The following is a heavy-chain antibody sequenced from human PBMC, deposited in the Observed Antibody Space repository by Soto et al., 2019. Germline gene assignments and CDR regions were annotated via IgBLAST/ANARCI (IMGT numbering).Heavy chain of an antibody. CDR2: IGTAGDT. Sequence: EVQLVESGGGLVQPGGSLRRSCAASGFTFSSYDMHWVRQATGKGLEWVSAIGTAGDTYYPGSVKGRFTISRENAKNSLYLQTNSLRAGDTAVYYCARAVPAAKVYYYYYMDVWGKGTTVTVSS. V-gene: IGHV3-13*01. D-gene: IGHD2-2*01. CDR3: ARAVPAAKVYYYYYMDV. CDR1: GFTFSSYD. J-gene: IGHJ6*03.